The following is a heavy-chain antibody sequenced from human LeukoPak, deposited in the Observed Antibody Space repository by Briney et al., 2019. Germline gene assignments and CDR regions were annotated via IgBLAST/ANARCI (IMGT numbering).Heavy chain of an antibody. D-gene: IGHD2-21*01. CDR3: ARTRIMDV. J-gene: IGHJ6*04. CDR2: ISSGGSTK. CDR1: GFTFSSYW. V-gene: IGHV3-48*04. Sequence: GGSLRLSCAASGFTFSSYWMSWVRQAPGKGPEWVSYISSGGSTKYYADSVKGRFTISRDNAKNSLYLQMNSLRAEDTAVYYCARTRIMDVWGKGTTVTVSS.